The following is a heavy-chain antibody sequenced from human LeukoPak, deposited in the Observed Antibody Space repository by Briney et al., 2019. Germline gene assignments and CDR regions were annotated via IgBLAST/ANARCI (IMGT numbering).Heavy chain of an antibody. Sequence: PGGSLRLSCAASGFTFSSYGMHWVRQAPGKGLEWISYISSSGGTTYYADSVKGRFTVSRDNAKNSLYLQMNSLRAEDTAVFYCARDPGDYYYYYMDVWGKGTTVTVSS. CDR3: ARDPGDYYYYYMDV. D-gene: IGHD2-21*01. CDR1: GFTFSSYG. CDR2: ISSSGGTT. V-gene: IGHV3-48*01. J-gene: IGHJ6*03.